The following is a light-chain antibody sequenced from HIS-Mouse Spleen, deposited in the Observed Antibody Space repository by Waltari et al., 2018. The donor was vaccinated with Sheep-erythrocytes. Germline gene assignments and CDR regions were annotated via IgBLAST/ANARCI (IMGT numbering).Light chain of an antibody. CDR1: NIGSKS. CDR2: DDS. CDR3: QVWDSSSDHPYV. J-gene: IGLJ1*01. Sequence: SYVLTQPPSVSVAPGQTARITCGGTNIGSKSLHWYQQKPGQAPVLVVYDDSDRPSRIAERCSGSNSGNTATLTISRVEAGDEADDYCQVWDSSSDHPYVFGTGTKVTVL. V-gene: IGLV3-21*02.